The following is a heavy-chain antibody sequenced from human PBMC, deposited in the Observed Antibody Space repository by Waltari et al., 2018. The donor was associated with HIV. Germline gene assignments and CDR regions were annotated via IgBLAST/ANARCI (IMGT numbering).Heavy chain of an antibody. V-gene: IGHV1-2*02. Sequence: QVQLVQSGAEVKKPGASVKVSCKASGYTFTGYYMHWVRQAPGQGLEWMGWINPNSGGTNYAQKFQGRVTMTRDTSISTAYMELSRLRSDDTAVYYCARDRASFDSSGYVAFDIWGQGTMVTVSS. CDR2: INPNSGGT. J-gene: IGHJ3*02. D-gene: IGHD3-22*01. CDR3: ARDRASFDSSGYVAFDI. CDR1: GYTFTGYY.